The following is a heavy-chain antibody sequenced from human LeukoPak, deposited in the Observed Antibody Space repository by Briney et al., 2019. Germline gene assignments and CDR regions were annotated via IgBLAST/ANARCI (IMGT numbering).Heavy chain of an antibody. CDR2: ITGSGGST. V-gene: IGHV3-23*01. CDR1: GFTFSSYA. J-gene: IGHJ4*02. CDR3: ATRFWSGYYPPL. Sequence: GGSLRLSCAASGFTFSSYAMSWVRQAPGKGLEWVSTITGSGGSTSYADSVKGRFTISRDNSKNTLYLHMNSLRAEDTAVYYCATRFWSGYYPPLWGQGTLVTVSS. D-gene: IGHD3-3*01.